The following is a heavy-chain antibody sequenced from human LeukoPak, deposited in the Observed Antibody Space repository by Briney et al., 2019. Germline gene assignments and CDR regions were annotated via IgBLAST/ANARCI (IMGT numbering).Heavy chain of an antibody. V-gene: IGHV4-59*01. CDR3: ARGAFSNYIYFDY. D-gene: IGHD4-11*01. J-gene: IGHJ4*02. CDR1: GGSLTSSY. Sequence: SETLSLTCTVSGGSLTSSYWSWIRQPPGKGLEWIGYIRYSGSTNYSPSLKSRVTISVDTSRNQFSLNLRSVTATDTAVYYCARGAFSNYIYFDYWGQGTLVPVSS. CDR2: IRYSGST.